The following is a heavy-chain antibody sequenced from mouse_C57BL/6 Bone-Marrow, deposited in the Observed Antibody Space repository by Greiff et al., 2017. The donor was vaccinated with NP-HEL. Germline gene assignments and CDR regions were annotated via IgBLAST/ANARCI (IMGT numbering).Heavy chain of an antibody. CDR1: GYTFPDYN. D-gene: IGHD1-1*01. CDR3: ARLDYGSSHYYFDY. J-gene: IGHJ2*01. CDR2: INPNNGGT. Sequence: EVQLQQSGPELVKPGASVKIPCKASGYTFPDYNMDWVKQSHGKSLEWIGDINPNNGGTIYNQKFKGKATLTVDKSSSTAYMELRSLTSEDTAVYYCARLDYGSSHYYFDYWGQGTTLTVSS. V-gene: IGHV1-18*01.